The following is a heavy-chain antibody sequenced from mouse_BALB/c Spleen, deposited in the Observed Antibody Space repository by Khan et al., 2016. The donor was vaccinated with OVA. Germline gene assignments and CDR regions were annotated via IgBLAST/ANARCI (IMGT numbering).Heavy chain of an antibody. V-gene: IGHV1-77*01. CDR3: ARRNYFGYTCAY. J-gene: IGHJ3*01. CDR1: GYTFTDYY. D-gene: IGHD1-2*01. Sequence: QVQLKESGAELARPGASVKLSCKASGYTFTDYYINWVKQRTGQGLEWIGEISPGSGDTYYNEKFKGKATLTADKSSSTAYMQLSSLTSEASAVYLWARRNYFGYTCAYWGQGTLVTVAA. CDR2: ISPGSGDT.